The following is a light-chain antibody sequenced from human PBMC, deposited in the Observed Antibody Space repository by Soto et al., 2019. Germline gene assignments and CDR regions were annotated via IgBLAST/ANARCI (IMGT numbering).Light chain of an antibody. J-gene: IGKJ1*01. Sequence: EIVMTQSPANLSVSPGERAILSCRASQSVSSNLAWYQQKPGQAPRLLIYGASTRATGIPARFSGSGSGTEFTLTISSLQSEDFAVYYCQQYNNWPPWTFGQGTKVEIK. CDR2: GAS. CDR3: QQYNNWPPWT. V-gene: IGKV3-15*01. CDR1: QSVSSN.